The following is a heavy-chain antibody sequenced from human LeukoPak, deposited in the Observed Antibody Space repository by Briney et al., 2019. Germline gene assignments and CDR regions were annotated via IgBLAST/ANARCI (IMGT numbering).Heavy chain of an antibody. Sequence: SETLSLTCTVSGGSISSGDYYWGWIRQPPGKGLEWIGSIYYSGSTYYNPSLTSRVTISVDTSKNQFSLKLSSVTAADTAVYYCARDLSLVLTGYRNKHAFDIWGQGTMVTVSS. D-gene: IGHD3-9*01. J-gene: IGHJ3*02. CDR3: ARDLSLVLTGYRNKHAFDI. V-gene: IGHV4-39*02. CDR1: GGSISSGDYY. CDR2: IYYSGST.